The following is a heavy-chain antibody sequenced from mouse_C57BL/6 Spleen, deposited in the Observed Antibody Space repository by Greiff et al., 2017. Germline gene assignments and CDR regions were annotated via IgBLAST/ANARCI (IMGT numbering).Heavy chain of an antibody. V-gene: IGHV1-61*01. CDR1: GYTFTSYW. D-gene: IGHD4-1*02. J-gene: IGHJ4*01. Sequence: QVQLQQPGAELVRPGSSVKLSCKASGYTFTSYWMDWVKQRPGQGLEWIGNIYPSDSETHYNQKFKDKATLTVDKSSSTAYMQLSSLTSEDSAVYYCARSPTDHAMDYWGQGTSVTVSS. CDR2: IYPSDSET. CDR3: ARSPTDHAMDY.